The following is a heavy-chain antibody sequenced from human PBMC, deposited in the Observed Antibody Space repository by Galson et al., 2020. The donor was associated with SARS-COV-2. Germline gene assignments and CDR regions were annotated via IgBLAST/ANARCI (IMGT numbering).Heavy chain of an antibody. J-gene: IGHJ6*02. CDR1: GGSFSNIY. V-gene: IGHV4-34*01. CDR3: ARGLMIGGSFYGMDV. Sequence: SQTLSLTCAVYGGSFSNIYWTWIRQPPEKGLEWIGEINHTGGTNYNPSLKSRVTISVDTSKNQFSLRVRSVTAADTAVYYCARGLMIGGSFYGMDVWGLGTTVTVSS. D-gene: IGHD3-22*01. CDR2: INHTGGT.